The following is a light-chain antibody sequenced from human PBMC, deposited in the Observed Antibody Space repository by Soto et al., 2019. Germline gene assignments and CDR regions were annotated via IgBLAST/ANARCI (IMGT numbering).Light chain of an antibody. V-gene: IGLV2-8*01. CDR1: SGDVGGYYY. CDR2: EVT. Sequence: QSVLTQPPSASGSPGQSVTISCTGTSGDVGGYYYVSWYQHHPGKVPKLIIYEVTKRPSGVPDRFSGSKSGNTASLTVSGLQAEDEADYYCMSYVGSNIFVFGTGTKGPVL. J-gene: IGLJ1*01. CDR3: MSYVGSNIFV.